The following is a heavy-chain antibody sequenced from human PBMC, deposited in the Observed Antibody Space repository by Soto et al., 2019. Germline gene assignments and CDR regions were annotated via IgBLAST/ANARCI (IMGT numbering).Heavy chain of an antibody. CDR3: ATWGYYLDSSGYHDS. CDR1: GGSMISYN. J-gene: IGHJ4*02. D-gene: IGHD3-22*01. CDR2: IYYSGST. Sequence: SETLSLTCTVSGGSMISYNWSWIRQPPGKGLEWIGYIYYSGSTNYNPSLKSRVTISVDTSKNQFSLKLSAVTAADTAVYYCATWGYYLDSSGYHDSWGQGTLVTVSS. V-gene: IGHV4-59*01.